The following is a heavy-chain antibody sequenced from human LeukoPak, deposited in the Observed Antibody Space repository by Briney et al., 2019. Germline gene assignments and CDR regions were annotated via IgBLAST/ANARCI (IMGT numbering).Heavy chain of an antibody. V-gene: IGHV4-59*01. CDR2: IYYSGST. CDR3: ARGGIAAAGTVFDY. D-gene: IGHD6-13*01. Sequence: SETLSLTCTVSGGSISSYYWSWIRQPPGKGLEWIGYIYYSGSTNYNPSLKSRVTISVDTSKNQFSLKLSSVTAADTAVYYCARGGIAAAGTVFDYWGQGTLDTVSS. J-gene: IGHJ4*02. CDR1: GGSISSYY.